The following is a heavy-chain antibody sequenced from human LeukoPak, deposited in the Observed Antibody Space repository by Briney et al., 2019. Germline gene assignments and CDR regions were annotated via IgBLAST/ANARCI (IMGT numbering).Heavy chain of an antibody. V-gene: IGHV4-34*01. CDR1: GGSFSGYY. Sequence: SETLSLTCAVYGGSFSGYYWSWIRQPPGKGLEWIGEINHSGSTNYNPSLKSRVTISVDTSKNQFSLKLSSVTAADTAVYYCARGRGVYDFWSGYYIYYFDYWGPGTLVTVSS. D-gene: IGHD3-3*01. CDR2: INHSGST. J-gene: IGHJ4*02. CDR3: ARGRGVYDFWSGYYIYYFDY.